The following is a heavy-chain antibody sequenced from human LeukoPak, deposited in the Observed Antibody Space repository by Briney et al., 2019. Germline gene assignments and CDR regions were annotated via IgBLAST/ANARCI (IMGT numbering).Heavy chain of an antibody. CDR3: ARDLKDYYDSSGYLPFGY. CDR1: GGSISSGDYY. V-gene: IGHV4-30-4*01. Sequence: SETLSLTCTVSGGSISSGDYYWSWIRQPPGKGLEWIGYIYYSGSTYYNPSLKSRVTISVDTSKNQFSLKLSSVTAADTAVYCCARDLKDYYDSSGYLPFGYWGQGTLVTVSS. D-gene: IGHD3-22*01. J-gene: IGHJ4*02. CDR2: IYYSGST.